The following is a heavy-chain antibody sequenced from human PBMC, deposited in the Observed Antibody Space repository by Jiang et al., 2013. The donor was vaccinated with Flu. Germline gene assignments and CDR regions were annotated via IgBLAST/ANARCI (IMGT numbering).Heavy chain of an antibody. Sequence: GLVKPSETLSLTCAVSGYSISIAYYWAWIRQPPGKGLEWIGNIHHSGSTYYNPSLESRVTMSVDTSKNQFSLKLNSVTAADTAVYYCARSPWGDDTSAYRFDYWGQGTLVTVSS. CDR3: ARSPWGDDTSAYRFDY. J-gene: IGHJ4*02. CDR1: GYSISIAYY. V-gene: IGHV4-38-2*01. D-gene: IGHD3-22*01. CDR2: IHHSGST.